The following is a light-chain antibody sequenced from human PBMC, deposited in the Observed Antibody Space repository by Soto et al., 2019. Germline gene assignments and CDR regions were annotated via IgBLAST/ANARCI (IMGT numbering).Light chain of an antibody. CDR2: DAS. CDR1: QSVGNTY. J-gene: IGKJ5*01. Sequence: VLTQSPGTLSLSPGERATLSCRASQSVGNTYLAWYQQKPGQAPSLLIYDASSRATDIPDRFSGSGSGTNFNLTISRLEPEDFAVYYCQQYGTLITFGQGTRLEIK. CDR3: QQYGTLIT. V-gene: IGKV3-20*01.